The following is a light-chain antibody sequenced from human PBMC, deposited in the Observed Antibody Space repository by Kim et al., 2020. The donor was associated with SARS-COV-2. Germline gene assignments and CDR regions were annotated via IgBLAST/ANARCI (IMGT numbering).Light chain of an antibody. CDR2: DAT. J-gene: IGKJ4*01. V-gene: IGKV1-33*01. CDR3: QQYHNLPFT. Sequence: APVGDRVTMTCQASSDVRKYLNWYQQKTGKAPKLLIYDATNLETGVPSRCSGGASGTHFTLTIITLQPDDVATYYCQQYHNLPFTFGGGTKVDIK. CDR1: SDVRKY.